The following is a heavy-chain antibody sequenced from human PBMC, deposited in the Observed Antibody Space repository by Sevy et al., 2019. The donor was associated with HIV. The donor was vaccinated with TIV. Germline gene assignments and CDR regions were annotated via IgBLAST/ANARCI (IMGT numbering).Heavy chain of an antibody. Sequence: GGSLRLSYAASGFTVSSNYMSWVRQAPGKGLEWVPVIYSGGSTYYADSVKGRFTISRDNSKNTLYLQMNSLRAEDTAVYYCARGIGRRVYYGSGTGPDAFDIWGQGTMVTVSS. J-gene: IGHJ3*02. CDR2: IYSGGST. CDR3: ARGIGRRVYYGSGTGPDAFDI. V-gene: IGHV3-53*01. CDR1: GFTVSSNY. D-gene: IGHD3-10*01.